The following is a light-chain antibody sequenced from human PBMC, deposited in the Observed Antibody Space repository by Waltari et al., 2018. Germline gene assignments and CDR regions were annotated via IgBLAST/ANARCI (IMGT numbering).Light chain of an antibody. CDR2: DAS. Sequence: DIQMTQSPSTLSASVGDRVTITCRASQSIGSLLAWYQQKPGKAPKLLIYDASSLESGVPSRFSGSGSGTEFTLTINSLQPDDFATYSCQQYYSYFTFGGGAKVEI. CDR1: QSIGSL. V-gene: IGKV1-5*01. CDR3: QQYYSYFT. J-gene: IGKJ4*01.